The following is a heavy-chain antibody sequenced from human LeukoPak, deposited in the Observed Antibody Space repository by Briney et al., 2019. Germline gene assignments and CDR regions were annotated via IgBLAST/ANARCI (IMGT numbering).Heavy chain of an antibody. CDR1: GESFSDHY. CDR3: ASNSFDYYGSGSYSVDY. D-gene: IGHD3-10*01. CDR2: IYHSGTT. V-gene: IGHV4-34*01. Sequence: SETLSLTCAVYGESFSDHYWIWIRQSPVKGLEWIREIYHSGTTNYNPSLKSRVTVSVDTSKNQFSLKLSSVTAADTAVYYCASNSFDYYGSGSYSVDYWGQRTLVTVSS. J-gene: IGHJ4*02.